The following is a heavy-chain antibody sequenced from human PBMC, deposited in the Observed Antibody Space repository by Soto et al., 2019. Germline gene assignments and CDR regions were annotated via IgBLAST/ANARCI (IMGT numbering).Heavy chain of an antibody. CDR2: ISPYGHT. V-gene: IGHV1-18*01. Sequence: ASVKVSCKASGYSFVSYAISWVRQAPGRGLEWLGWISPYGHTNHAQNFRARLSMTTDTSTSTVYMELRSLRSDDTAVYYCAKDHGTYGPNWIDSWGQGTLVTVSS. D-gene: IGHD3-10*01. CDR3: AKDHGTYGPNWIDS. CDR1: GYSFVSYA. J-gene: IGHJ5*01.